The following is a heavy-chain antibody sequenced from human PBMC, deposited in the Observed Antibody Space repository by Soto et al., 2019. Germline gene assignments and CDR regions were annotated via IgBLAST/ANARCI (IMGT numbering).Heavy chain of an antibody. V-gene: IGHV1-69*06. Sequence: SVKVSCKASGGTFSSYAISWLRQSPGQGLEWMGGIIPIFGTANYAQKFQGRVTITADKSTSTAYMELSSLRSEDTAVYYCARSGDILTGGEGYYYYGMDVWGQGTTVTV. CDR2: IIPIFGTA. J-gene: IGHJ6*02. CDR1: GGTFSSYA. CDR3: ARSGDILTGGEGYYYYGMDV. D-gene: IGHD3-9*01.